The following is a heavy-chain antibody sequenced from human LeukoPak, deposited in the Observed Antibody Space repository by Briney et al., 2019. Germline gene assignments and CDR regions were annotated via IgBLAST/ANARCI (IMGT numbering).Heavy chain of an antibody. D-gene: IGHD3-10*01. CDR1: GGSISSGSYY. CDR2: IYTSGST. V-gene: IGHV4-61*02. Sequence: SETLSLTCTVSGGSISSGSYYWSWIRQPAGKGLEWIGRIYTSGSTNYNPSLKSRVTISVDTSKSQFSLKLSSVTAADTAVYYCARAPVTGSGSYNYWGQGTLVTVSS. CDR3: ARAPVTGSGSYNY. J-gene: IGHJ4*02.